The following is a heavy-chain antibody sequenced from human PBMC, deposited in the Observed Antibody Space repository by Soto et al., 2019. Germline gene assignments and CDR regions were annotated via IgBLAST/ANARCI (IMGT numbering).Heavy chain of an antibody. V-gene: IGHV3-7*01. CDR1: GFTFSRYW. Sequence: GGSLRLSCVTFGFTFSRYWMTWVRQAPGKGLEWVANIKEDGSVKYSVDSVEGRFTISRDNAKSSLYLQMSSLRAEDTAVYYCARDDGYCSGGSCHDTLDIWGQGTMVTVSS. J-gene: IGHJ3*02. D-gene: IGHD2-15*01. CDR2: IKEDGSVK. CDR3: ARDDGYCSGGSCHDTLDI.